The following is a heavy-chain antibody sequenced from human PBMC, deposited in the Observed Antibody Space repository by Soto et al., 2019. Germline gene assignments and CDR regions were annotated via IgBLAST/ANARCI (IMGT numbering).Heavy chain of an antibody. J-gene: IGHJ4*02. Sequence: GGSLRLSCAASGFTFSTYAMNWVRQAPGKGLEWVSGISGSGDSTSYADSVKGRFTVSRDNSKNTLYLEMSSLRAEDTAVYYCATGSGWYSHDYWGQGTLVTVSS. D-gene: IGHD6-19*01. CDR1: GFTFSTYA. CDR3: ATGSGWYSHDY. CDR2: ISGSGDST. V-gene: IGHV3-23*01.